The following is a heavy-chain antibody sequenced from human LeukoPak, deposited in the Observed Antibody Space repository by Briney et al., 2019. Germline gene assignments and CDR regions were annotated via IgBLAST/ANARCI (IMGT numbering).Heavy chain of an antibody. D-gene: IGHD1-26*01. V-gene: IGHV4-59*08. CDR3: ARHSPSGSYRHFDY. CDR1: GGSISSYY. J-gene: IGHJ4*02. Sequence: SETLSLTWTVSGGSISSYYWSWIRQPPGKGLEWIGYIYYSGSTNYNPSLKSRVTISVDTSKNQFSLKLSSVTAADTAVYYCARHSPSGSYRHFDYWGQGTLVTVSS. CDR2: IYYSGST.